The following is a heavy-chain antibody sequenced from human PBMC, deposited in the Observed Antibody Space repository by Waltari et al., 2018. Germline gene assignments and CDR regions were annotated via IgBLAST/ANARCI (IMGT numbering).Heavy chain of an antibody. CDR3: ARAPYYYGSGSYFR. CDR1: GGSISSSSYY. CDR2: IYYSGST. J-gene: IGHJ4*02. Sequence: QLQLQESGPGLVKPSETLSLTCTVSGGSISSSSYYWGWIRQPPGKGLEWIGSIYYSGSTYYNPSLKSRVTISVDTSKNQFSLKLSSVTAADTAVYYCARAPYYYGSGSYFRWGQGTLVTVSS. V-gene: IGHV4-39*07. D-gene: IGHD3-10*01.